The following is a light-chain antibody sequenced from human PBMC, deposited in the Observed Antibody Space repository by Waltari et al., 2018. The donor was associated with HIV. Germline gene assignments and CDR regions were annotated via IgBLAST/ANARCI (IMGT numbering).Light chain of an antibody. Sequence: SYELTQPPSVSLSPGQTARITCSGDALAKQYAYWYQQKPGQAPAVVIYKDIERPSGIPERFSGSTSGTTVTLTISGLQAEDEGDYYCQSADTRGSNLVFGGGTKLTVL. CDR3: QSADTRGSNLV. CDR1: ALAKQY. CDR2: KDI. J-gene: IGLJ2*01. V-gene: IGLV3-25*03.